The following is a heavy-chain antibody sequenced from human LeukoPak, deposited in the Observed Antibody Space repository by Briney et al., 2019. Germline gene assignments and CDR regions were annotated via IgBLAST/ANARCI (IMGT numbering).Heavy chain of an antibody. J-gene: IGHJ6*02. D-gene: IGHD5-18*01. CDR1: GGTFSTYE. V-gene: IGHV1-69*10. CDR2: IIPVLNIA. Sequence: SVKVSCKASGGTFSTYEINWVRQAPGQGLEWVGRIIPVLNIANYAQRFQGRVTITADKSANTAYMGLSGLRSDDTATYYCARRSDTGVVPHHSYYCFDVWGQGTAVAVSS. CDR3: ARRSDTGVVPHHSYYCFDV.